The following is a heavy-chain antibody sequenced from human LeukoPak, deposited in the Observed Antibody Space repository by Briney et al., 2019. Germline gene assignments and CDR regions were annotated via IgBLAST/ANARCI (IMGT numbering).Heavy chain of an antibody. CDR2: IDPHSGGT. D-gene: IGHD2-21*02. Sequence: ASVKVSCNTSGNNFSRYIHWMRQAPGQGLEWMGWIDPHSGGTNSAQKFQGRVTMTRDTSNSAVYMELTSLRSDDTAVYYCAVSIQAPAIPAFDYWGQGTLVTVSS. CDR3: AVSIQAPAIPAFDY. V-gene: IGHV1-2*02. J-gene: IGHJ4*02. CDR1: GNNFSRY.